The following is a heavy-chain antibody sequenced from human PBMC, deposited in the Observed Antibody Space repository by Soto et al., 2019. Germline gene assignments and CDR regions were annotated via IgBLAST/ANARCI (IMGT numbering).Heavy chain of an antibody. V-gene: IGHV4-30-4*01. CDR2: IVYSGIT. CDR1: GCSLSSGDYY. D-gene: IGHD3-16*01. Sequence: QVQLQESGPGLVKPSQTQSLTCTVSGCSLSSGDYYWSWIRQPPGKGIEWIGYIVYSGITFYNPSLKSRVTISVDTSKNQFSLKLSSVTAADTAVYYCARGRGGIWGQGTMVTVSS. CDR3: ARGRGGI. J-gene: IGHJ3*02.